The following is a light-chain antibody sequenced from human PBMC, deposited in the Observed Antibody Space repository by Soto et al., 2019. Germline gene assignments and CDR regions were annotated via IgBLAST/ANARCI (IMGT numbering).Light chain of an antibody. CDR1: ISDVGGYNY. V-gene: IGLV2-14*01. CDR3: SSYTSSSTLV. J-gene: IGLJ2*01. CDR2: DVS. Sequence: QSALTQPASVSGSRGKSITISCTGTISDVGGYNYVSWYQQHPGKAPKLMIYDVSNRPSGVSNRFSGSKSGNTASLTISGLQAEDEADYYCSSYTSSSTLVFGGGTKLTVL.